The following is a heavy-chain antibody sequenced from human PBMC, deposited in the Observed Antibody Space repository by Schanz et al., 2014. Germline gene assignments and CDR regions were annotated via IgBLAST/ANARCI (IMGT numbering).Heavy chain of an antibody. CDR1: GFSFSDYG. CDR3: AKSMYSTSWAFDL. V-gene: IGHV3-33*06. J-gene: IGHJ4*02. Sequence: QVQLVESGGGVVQPGRSLRLSCAGSGFSFSDYGMHWVRQAPGKGLEWVAFIWYDGSNKYYADSVKGRFTISRDNSKNTLYVQMNSLRAEDTAVYYCAKSMYSTSWAFDLWGQGAQVTVSS. CDR2: IWYDGSNK. D-gene: IGHD2-2*01.